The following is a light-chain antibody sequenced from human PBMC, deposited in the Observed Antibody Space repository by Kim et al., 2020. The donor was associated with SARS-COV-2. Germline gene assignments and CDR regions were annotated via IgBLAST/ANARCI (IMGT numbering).Light chain of an antibody. V-gene: IGKV1-27*01. CDR2: AAS. CDR3: QQSYSTPPHT. CDR1: HGISNS. Sequence: ASVGDRVNISCRASHGISNSLAWFQQKPGKTPEVLIYAASTLQSGVPSRFSGSGSGTDFTLTISSLQPEDVATYYCQQSYSTPPHTFGQGTKLEI. J-gene: IGKJ2*01.